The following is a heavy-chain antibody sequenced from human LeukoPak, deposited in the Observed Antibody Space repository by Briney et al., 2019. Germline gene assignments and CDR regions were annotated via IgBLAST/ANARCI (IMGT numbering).Heavy chain of an antibody. J-gene: IGHJ4*02. D-gene: IGHD3-22*01. CDR2: IYYSGST. V-gene: IGHV4-31*03. CDR1: GGSISSGGYY. Sequence: PSQTLSLTCTVSGGSISSGGYYWSWIRQHPGKGLEWIGYIYYSGSTKYNPSLKSRVTISIDMSKNQFSLKLSSVTAADTAMYYCARGIYSSGYYYYFDSWGQGTLVTVSS. CDR3: ARGIYSSGYYYYFDS.